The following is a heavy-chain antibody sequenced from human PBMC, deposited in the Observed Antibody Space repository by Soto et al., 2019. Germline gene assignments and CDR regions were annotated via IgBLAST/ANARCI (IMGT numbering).Heavy chain of an antibody. D-gene: IGHD1-26*01. CDR1: GFTFITFS. V-gene: IGHV3-48*02. Sequence: PWGSLRLSCAASGFTFITFSMNFFRQAPGKWLEWLSYIGGSGGSISYADSVKGRFTISRDNGKNTLYLQMSSLRDEDTAVYYCARDLAWAFDSWGQGALVTVSS. J-gene: IGHJ4*02. CDR2: IGGSGGSI. CDR3: ARDLAWAFDS.